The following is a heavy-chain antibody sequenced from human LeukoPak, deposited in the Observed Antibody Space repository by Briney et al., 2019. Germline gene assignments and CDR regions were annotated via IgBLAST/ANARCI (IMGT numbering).Heavy chain of an antibody. CDR2: IYYSGST. V-gene: IGHV4-59*08. D-gene: IGHD1-26*01. Sequence: PSETLSLTCTVSGDSVSGYYWSWIRQPPGKGLEWIGYIYYSGSTNYNPSLKSRVSISVDTSKNQFSLRLSSVTAADTAVYYCARRGSYHDAWGQGTLVTVSS. CDR1: GDSVSGYY. CDR3: ARRGSYHDA. J-gene: IGHJ5*02.